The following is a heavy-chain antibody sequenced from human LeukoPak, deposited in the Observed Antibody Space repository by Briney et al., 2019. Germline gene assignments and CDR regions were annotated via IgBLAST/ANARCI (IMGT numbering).Heavy chain of an antibody. D-gene: IGHD1-26*01. CDR3: AKPDYYSGSYFSAFDI. Sequence: GRSLRLSCAASGFTFSSYAMSWVRQAPGKGLEWVSAISGSGGSTYYADSVKGRFTISGDNSKNTLYLQMNSLRAEDTAVYYCAKPDYYSGSYFSAFDIWGQGTMVTASS. V-gene: IGHV3-23*01. CDR2: ISGSGGST. CDR1: GFTFSSYA. J-gene: IGHJ3*02.